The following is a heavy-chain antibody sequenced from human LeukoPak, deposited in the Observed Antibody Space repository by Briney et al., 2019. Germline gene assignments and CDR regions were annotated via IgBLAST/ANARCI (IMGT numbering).Heavy chain of an antibody. J-gene: IGHJ4*02. CDR3: ARLSRFGTAMVPYYFDY. Sequence: KASGTLSLTCTVSGGSISSSSYYWGWIRQPPGKGLEWIGSIYYSGSTYYNPSLKSRVTISVDTSKNQFSLKLSSVTAADTAVYYCARLSRFGTAMVPYYFDYWGQGTLVTVSS. V-gene: IGHV4-39*01. CDR1: GGSISSSSYY. CDR2: IYYSGST. D-gene: IGHD5-18*01.